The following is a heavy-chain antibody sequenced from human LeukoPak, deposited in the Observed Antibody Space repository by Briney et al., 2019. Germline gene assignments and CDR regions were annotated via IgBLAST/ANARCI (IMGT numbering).Heavy chain of an antibody. CDR1: GGSISSYY. CDR2: IYYSGST. J-gene: IGHJ4*02. V-gene: IGHV4-59*12. D-gene: IGHD2-15*01. Sequence: SETLSLTCTVSGGSISSYYWSWIRQPPGKGLEWIGYIYYSGSTNYKPSLKSRVTISVDESKNQFSLKLSSVTAADTAVYYCARDLVENSRGHDFWGQGILVIVSS. CDR3: ARDLVENSRGHDF.